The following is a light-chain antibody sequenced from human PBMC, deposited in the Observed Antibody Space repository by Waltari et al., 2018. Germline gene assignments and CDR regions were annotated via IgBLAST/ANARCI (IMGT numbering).Light chain of an antibody. CDR1: QILSSY. J-gene: IGKJ2*01. Sequence: EIVLTQSPATLSLSPGESASLHCRANQILSSYLAWYQQKPGQTPRLLIYDASKRATGVPARFSGSGSERDFTLTISSLEPEDFAVYYCQQRSSWPPRYTFGQGTKLEIK. CDR2: DAS. CDR3: QQRSSWPPRYT. V-gene: IGKV3-11*02.